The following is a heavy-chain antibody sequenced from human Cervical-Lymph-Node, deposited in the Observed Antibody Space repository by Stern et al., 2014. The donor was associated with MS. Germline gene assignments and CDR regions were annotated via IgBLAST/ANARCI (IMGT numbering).Heavy chain of an antibody. V-gene: IGHV4-61*02. D-gene: IGHD4-17*01. J-gene: IGHJ5*02. Sequence: VQLVESGPGLVKPSQTLSLTCPVSGGSISSGNSFWSWIRQPAGKGLEWIGSIYFSGHTNYNPSLKSRVPLSVDTPKTQFSLTLTSWTAADTALYYCARHPNDYGDFSNWFDPWGQGTLVTVSS. CDR1: GGSISSGNSF. CDR3: ARHPNDYGDFSNWFDP. CDR2: IYFSGHT.